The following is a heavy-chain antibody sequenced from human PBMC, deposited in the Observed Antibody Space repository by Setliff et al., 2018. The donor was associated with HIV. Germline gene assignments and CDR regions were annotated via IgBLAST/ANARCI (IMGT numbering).Heavy chain of an antibody. V-gene: IGHV3-23*01. J-gene: IGHJ4*02. CDR1: GFTFSTNG. CDR2: ISGSGSST. Sequence: GGSLRLSCAAPGFTFSTNGMHWVRQAPGKGLEWVSAISGSGSSTYYADSVKGRFTVSRDNSKNTLYLQMDSLRAEDTAVYYCAKEGGGFDFDYWGQGTLVTVSS. D-gene: IGHD2-15*01. CDR3: AKEGGGFDFDY.